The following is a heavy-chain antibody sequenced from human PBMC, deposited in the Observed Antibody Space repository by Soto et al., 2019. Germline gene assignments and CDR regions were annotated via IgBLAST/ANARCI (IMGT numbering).Heavy chain of an antibody. D-gene: IGHD3-3*01. CDR1: GLTFSNNE. CDR3: GSVTLRFTYGIDV. CDR2: ISKSGSVI. V-gene: IGHV3-48*03. Sequence: EGQLVESGGGLVQPGGSLRLSCGASGLTFSNNEMHWVRQAPGKGLEWIAYISKSGSVIYYADSVKGRFTIARDKAKKVLYLQMNIPRSEDTAVYFCGSVTLRFTYGIDVWGQGTTVTVSS. J-gene: IGHJ6*02.